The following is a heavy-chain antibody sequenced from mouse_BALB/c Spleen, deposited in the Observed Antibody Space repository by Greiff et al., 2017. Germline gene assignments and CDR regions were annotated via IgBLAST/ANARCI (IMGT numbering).Heavy chain of an antibody. CDR2: ISSGSSTI. V-gene: IGHV5-17*02. D-gene: IGHD1-1*02. J-gene: IGHJ4*01. CDR3: AREGPYGHYYAMDY. CDR1: GFTFSSFG. Sequence: EVHLVESGGGLVQPGGSRKLSCAASGFTFSSFGMHWVRQAPEKGLVWVAYISSGSSTIYYADTVKGRFTISRDNPKNTLFLQMTSLRSEDTAMYYCAREGPYGHYYAMDYWGQGCSVCDSS.